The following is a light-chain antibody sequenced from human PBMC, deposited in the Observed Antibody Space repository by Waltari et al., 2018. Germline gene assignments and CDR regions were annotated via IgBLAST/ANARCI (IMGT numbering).Light chain of an antibody. Sequence: NFVLTQPHSVSESPVKTVTISCTGSSGSIDSSYVPWYRPRPGSAPTTVFYEDGRRPSGVPDRFSGSIDRSSNSASLTISGLKTEDEGDYYCHSYVDPHHVFGGGTKLTVL. CDR1: SGSIDSSY. CDR2: EDG. J-gene: IGLJ3*02. CDR3: HSYVDPHHV. V-gene: IGLV6-57*02.